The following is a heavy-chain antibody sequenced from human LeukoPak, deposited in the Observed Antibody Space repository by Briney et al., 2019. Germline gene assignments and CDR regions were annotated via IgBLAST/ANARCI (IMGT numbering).Heavy chain of an antibody. CDR2: ISYDGSNK. V-gene: IGHV3-30*03. CDR1: GFTFSSYG. CDR3: ARDDGSYGWFDP. D-gene: IGHD1-26*01. J-gene: IGHJ5*02. Sequence: GRSLRLSCAASGFTFSSYGMHWVRQAPGKGLEWVAVISYDGSNKYYADSVKGRFTISRDNSKNTLYLQMGSLRAEDMAVYYCARDDGSYGWFDPWGQGTLVTVSS.